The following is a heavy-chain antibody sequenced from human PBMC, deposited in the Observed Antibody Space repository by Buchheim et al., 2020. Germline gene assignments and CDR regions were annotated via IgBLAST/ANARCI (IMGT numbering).Heavy chain of an antibody. CDR1: GGSFSGYY. Sequence: QVQLQQWGAGLLKPSETLSLTCAVYGGSFSGYYWSWIRQPPGKGLEWIGEINHSGSTNYNPSLKSRVTISVDTSKNQFSLKLSSVTAADTAVYYCARGRYFLNRSYTVTTVLGGYFDYWGQGTL. J-gene: IGHJ4*02. D-gene: IGHD4-17*01. CDR3: ARGRYFLNRSYTVTTVLGGYFDY. CDR2: INHSGST. V-gene: IGHV4-34*01.